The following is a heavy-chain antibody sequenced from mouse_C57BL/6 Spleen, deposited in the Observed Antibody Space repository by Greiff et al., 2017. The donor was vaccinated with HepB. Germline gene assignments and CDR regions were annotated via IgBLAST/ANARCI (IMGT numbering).Heavy chain of an antibody. D-gene: IGHD1-1*01. CDR1: GYTFTSYW. CDR2: INPSSGYT. CDR3: ARSGTTVVDAMDY. J-gene: IGHJ4*01. V-gene: IGHV1-7*01. Sequence: QVQLQQSGAELAKPGASVKLSCKASGYTFTSYWMHWVKQRPGQGLEWIGYINPSSGYTKYTQKFKDKATLTADKSSSTAYMQLSSLTYEDSAVYYCARSGTTVVDAMDYWGQGTSVTVSS.